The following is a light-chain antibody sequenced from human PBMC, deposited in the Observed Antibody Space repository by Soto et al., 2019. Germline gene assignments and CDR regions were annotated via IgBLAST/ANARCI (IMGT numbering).Light chain of an antibody. Sequence: QSVLTQPPSASGSPGQSVTISCTGTSSDVGAYNYVSWYQQHPGKAPKLMVYEVTKRPSGVPDRFSGSKSDNTASLTVSGLQAEDEDDYYCTSYAGSNNWVFGGGTKLTVL. V-gene: IGLV2-8*01. J-gene: IGLJ3*02. CDR3: TSYAGSNNWV. CDR1: SSDVGAYNY. CDR2: EVT.